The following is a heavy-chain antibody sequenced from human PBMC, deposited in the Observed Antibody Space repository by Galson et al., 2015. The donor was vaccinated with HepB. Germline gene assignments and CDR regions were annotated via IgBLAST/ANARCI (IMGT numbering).Heavy chain of an antibody. J-gene: IGHJ6*02. V-gene: IGHV3-23*01. Sequence: SLRLSCAASGFTFSSYAMSWVRQAPGKGLEWVSAISGSGGSTYYADSVKGRFTISRDNSKNTLYLQMNSLRAEDTAVYYCAKRSGLSSGWRYYHYYGMDVWGQGTTVTVSS. CDR3: AKRSGLSSGWRYYHYYGMDV. CDR2: ISGSGGST. D-gene: IGHD6-19*01. CDR1: GFTFSSYA.